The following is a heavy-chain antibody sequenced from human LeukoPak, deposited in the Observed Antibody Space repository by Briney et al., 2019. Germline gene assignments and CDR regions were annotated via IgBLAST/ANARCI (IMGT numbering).Heavy chain of an antibody. Sequence: SETLSLTCTVSGGSISSGGYYWSWIRQHPGKGLEWIGYIYYSGSTYYNPSLKSRVTISVDTSKNQFSLKLRSVTAADTAVYYCARGCRSTSCQNWFDPWGQGTLVTVSS. J-gene: IGHJ5*02. CDR3: ARGCRSTSCQNWFDP. CDR2: IYYSGST. D-gene: IGHD2-2*01. CDR1: GGSISSGGYY. V-gene: IGHV4-31*03.